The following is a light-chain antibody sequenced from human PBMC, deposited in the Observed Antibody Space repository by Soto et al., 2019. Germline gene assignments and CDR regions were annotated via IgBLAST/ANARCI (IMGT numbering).Light chain of an antibody. CDR1: QSISTW. CDR3: QQYNFYSRT. CDR2: KAS. Sequence: DIQMTQSPSTLSASVGDTVTITCRASQSISTWLAWYQQKPGKAPKLLIYKASSLQSGVPSRFSGIGSGTEFTLTISSLQPDDFATYYCQQYNFYSRTFGQGTKVKIK. V-gene: IGKV1-5*03. J-gene: IGKJ1*01.